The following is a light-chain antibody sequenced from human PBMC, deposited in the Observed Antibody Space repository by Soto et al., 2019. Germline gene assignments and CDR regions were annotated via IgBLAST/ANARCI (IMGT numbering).Light chain of an antibody. Sequence: QSVLTQPASVSGSPGQSITISCTGSSSDVGGYGYVSWYQQHPGKAPRLLIYEVVNRPSGVSNRFTGSKSVNTASLTISGLQAEDEADYYCSSYTTRNTLGYVFGSGTKLTVL. CDR1: SSDVGGYGY. V-gene: IGLV2-14*03. J-gene: IGLJ1*01. CDR2: EVV. CDR3: SSYTTRNTLGYV.